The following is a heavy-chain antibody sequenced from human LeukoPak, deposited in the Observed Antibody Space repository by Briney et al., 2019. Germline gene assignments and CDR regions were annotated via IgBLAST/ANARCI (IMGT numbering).Heavy chain of an antibody. CDR1: GFTFSNYA. CDR2: ISDDGSNK. Sequence: GGSLRLSCAASGFTFSNYAVHWVRQAPGKGLEWVALISDDGSNKYYTNSVKGRFTISRDNSKNTLYMQMNSLRAEDTAVYYCATRTSGAFDFWGQGTMVIVS. V-gene: IGHV3-30-3*01. J-gene: IGHJ3*01. CDR3: ATRTSGAFDF.